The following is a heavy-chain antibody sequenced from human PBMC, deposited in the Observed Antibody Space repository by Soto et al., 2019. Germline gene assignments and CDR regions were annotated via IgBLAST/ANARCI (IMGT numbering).Heavy chain of an antibody. CDR2: ISYDGSNK. CDR1: EFTFSSYG. D-gene: IGHD2-2*01. Sequence: GGSLRLSCAASEFTFSSYGMHWVRQAPGKGLEWVAVISYDGSNKYYADSVKGRFTISRDNSKNTLYLQINSLRAEDTAVYYCAKVLGGDIVLVPAAILGMDVWGQGTTVTVSS. J-gene: IGHJ6*02. CDR3: AKVLGGDIVLVPAAILGMDV. V-gene: IGHV3-30*18.